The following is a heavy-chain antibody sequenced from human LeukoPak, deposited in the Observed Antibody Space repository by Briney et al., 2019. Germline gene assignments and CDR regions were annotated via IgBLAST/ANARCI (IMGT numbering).Heavy chain of an antibody. CDR2: IYYGGGT. Sequence: SETLSLTCTVSGGSISSYYGSWIRQPPGKGLEWIGYIYYGGGTDYNPPFKSRVIISVDTSKNQLSLKLSSVTAADTAVYYCARGVPFHYDSSGYTLWYFDLWGRGTLVTVSS. J-gene: IGHJ2*01. CDR3: ARGVPFHYDSSGYTLWYFDL. D-gene: IGHD3-22*01. V-gene: IGHV4-59*01. CDR1: GGSISSYY.